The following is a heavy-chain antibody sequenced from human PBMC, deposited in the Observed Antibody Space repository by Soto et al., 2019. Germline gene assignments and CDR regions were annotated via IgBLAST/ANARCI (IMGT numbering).Heavy chain of an antibody. J-gene: IGHJ4*02. CDR1: GGSTNSRSDY. CDR3: ARQPRGPGYGERGLYFDY. D-gene: IGHD3-16*01. V-gene: IGHV4-39*01. Sequence: XATLSLTCTVSGGSTNSRSDYWGWIRQPPGKGLEWIGSVYYSGSTYDNPSLQSRVTISVDTSRNQFSLKLISVTAADTAVYFCARQPRGPGYGERGLYFDYWGQGTLVTVSS. CDR2: VYYSGST.